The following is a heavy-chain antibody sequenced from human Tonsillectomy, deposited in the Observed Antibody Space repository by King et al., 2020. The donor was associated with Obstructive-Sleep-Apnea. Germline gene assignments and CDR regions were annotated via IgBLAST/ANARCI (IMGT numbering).Heavy chain of an antibody. CDR1: GFIFESYA. CDR2: ISGSGVGT. J-gene: IGHJ4*02. CDR3: AKDLYSRPHQYLDS. D-gene: IGHD6-13*01. V-gene: IGHV3-23*04. Sequence: VQLVESGGGLIQPGGSLRLSCAASGFIFESYAMSWVRQAPGKGLEWVSAISGSGVGTYYADSVKGRSTISRDNSKNTLNLQINSLRADDTAVYYCAKDLYSRPHQYLDSWGQGILVTVSS.